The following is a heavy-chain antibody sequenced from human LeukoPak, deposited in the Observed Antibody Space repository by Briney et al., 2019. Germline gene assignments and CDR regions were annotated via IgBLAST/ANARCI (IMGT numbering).Heavy chain of an antibody. CDR3: AKVGGYSGYDQGGFDY. CDR1: GFTFSSYA. Sequence: GGSLRLSCAAPGFTFSSYAMSWVRQAPGKGLEWVSAISGSGGSTYYADSVKGRFTISRDNSKNTLYLQMNSLRAEDTAVYYCAKVGGYSGYDQGGFDYWGQGTLVTVSS. J-gene: IGHJ4*02. V-gene: IGHV3-23*01. CDR2: ISGSGGST. D-gene: IGHD5-12*01.